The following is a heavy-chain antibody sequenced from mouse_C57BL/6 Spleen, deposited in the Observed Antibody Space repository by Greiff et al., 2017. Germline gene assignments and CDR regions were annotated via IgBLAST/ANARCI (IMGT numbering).Heavy chain of an antibody. V-gene: IGHV5-17*01. J-gene: IGHJ2*01. CDR2: ISSGSSTI. CDR3: AREWGISLYGSSPYFDY. Sequence: EVKLMESGGGLVKPGGSLKLSCAASGFTFSDYGMHWVRQAPEKGLEWVAYISSGSSTIYYADTVKGRFTISRDNAKNTRFLQMTRLRSEDTAMYYCAREWGISLYGSSPYFDYWGQGTTLTVSS. CDR1: GFTFSDYG. D-gene: IGHD1-1*01.